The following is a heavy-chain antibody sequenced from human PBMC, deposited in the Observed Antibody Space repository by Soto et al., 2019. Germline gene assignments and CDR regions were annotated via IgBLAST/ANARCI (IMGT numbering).Heavy chain of an antibody. D-gene: IGHD3-10*01. Sequence: SETLSLTCTVSGGSISSGGYYWSWIRQHPGKGLEWIGYIYYSGSTYYNPSLKSRVTISVDTSKNQFSLKLSSVTAADTAVYYCARDWEGHNVRGVIYGMDVWGQGTTVTVSS. V-gene: IGHV4-31*03. CDR1: GGSISSGGYY. CDR2: IYYSGST. J-gene: IGHJ6*02. CDR3: ARDWEGHNVRGVIYGMDV.